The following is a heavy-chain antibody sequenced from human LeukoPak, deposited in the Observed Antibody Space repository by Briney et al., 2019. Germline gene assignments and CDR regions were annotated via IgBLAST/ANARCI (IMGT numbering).Heavy chain of an antibody. CDR1: GGSISGHY. V-gene: IGHV4-59*08. Sequence: SETLSLTCTVSGGSISGHYWSWIRQPLGKGLEWIGHIYYTGVINYDPSLKSRVTMLVDTSKNQFSLKVTSVTAADTAVYYCARLTRLAPVGTTYYHSLDVWGQGSTVTVSS. D-gene: IGHD2-2*01. CDR3: ARLTRLAPVGTTYYHSLDV. J-gene: IGHJ6*02. CDR2: IYYTGVI.